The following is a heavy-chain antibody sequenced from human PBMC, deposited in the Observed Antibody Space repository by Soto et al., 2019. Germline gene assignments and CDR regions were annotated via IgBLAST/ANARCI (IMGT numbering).Heavy chain of an antibody. J-gene: IGHJ6*02. Sequence: SETLSLTCTVSGGSISSYYWSWIRQPPGKGLEWIGYIYYSGSTNYNPSLKSRVTISVDTSKNQFSLKLSSVTAADMAVYYCARVTREVYTAMSPIYYYGMDVWGQGYTVTVSS. CDR1: GGSISSYY. D-gene: IGHD5-18*01. V-gene: IGHV4-59*01. CDR3: ARVTREVYTAMSPIYYYGMDV. CDR2: IYYSGST.